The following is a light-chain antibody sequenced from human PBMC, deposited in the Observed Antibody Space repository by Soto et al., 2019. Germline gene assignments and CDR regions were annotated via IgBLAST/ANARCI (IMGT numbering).Light chain of an antibody. J-gene: IGLJ2*01. CDR1: SSDVGGYNY. V-gene: IGLV2-8*01. CDR3: SSYAGRNGVV. CDR2: EVN. Sequence: QSALTQPPSASGSPGQSVTISCTGTSSDVGGYNYVSWYQQHPGKAPKFMIYEVNKRPSGVPDRFSGSKSGNTASLTVSGLQAEDEADYYCSSYAGRNGVVFGGGTQLTVL.